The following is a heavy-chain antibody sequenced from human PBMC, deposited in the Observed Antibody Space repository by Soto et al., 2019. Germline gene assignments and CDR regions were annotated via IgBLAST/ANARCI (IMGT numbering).Heavy chain of an antibody. CDR2: ISTDGSST. CDR3: ARNRDGVDY. J-gene: IGHJ4*02. V-gene: IGHV3-74*01. Sequence: EVPLVESGGGLVQPGGSLRLSCTASGFTFSSFWMHWVRQVPGRGLMWVSRISTDGSSTHYADSVKGRFTTSRDNAKNTLYLQLNSLRAEDTAVYYCARNRDGVDYWGQGTLVTVSS. CDR1: GFTFSSFW.